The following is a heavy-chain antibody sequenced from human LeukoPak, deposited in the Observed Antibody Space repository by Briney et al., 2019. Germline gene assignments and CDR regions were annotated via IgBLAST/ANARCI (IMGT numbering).Heavy chain of an antibody. D-gene: IGHD3-22*01. CDR3: WAWLLPLYGMDV. V-gene: IGHV1-18*04. CDR2: ISAYNGNA. Sequence: ASVKVSCKASGYTFTSYGISWVRQAPGQGLEWMGWISAYNGNANYAQKLQGRVTMTTDTSTSTAYMELRSLTSVDTAVYYCWAWLLPLYGMDVWGQGTTVTVSS. CDR1: GYTFTSYG. J-gene: IGHJ6*02.